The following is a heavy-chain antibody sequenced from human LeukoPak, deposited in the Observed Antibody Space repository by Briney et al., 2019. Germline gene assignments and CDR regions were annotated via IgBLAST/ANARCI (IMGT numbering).Heavy chain of an antibody. CDR3: ARQFFRMGSSTNPNFDY. CDR1: GYTFTSYY. J-gene: IGHJ4*02. CDR2: INPSGGST. D-gene: IGHD2-2*01. Sequence: GASVDVSCKASGYTFTSYYMHWVRQDPGQGLEWVGIINPSGGSTSYAQKFQGRVTMTRDTSTSTVYMELSSLRSEDTAVYYCARQFFRMGSSTNPNFDYWGQGTLVTVSS. V-gene: IGHV1-46*01.